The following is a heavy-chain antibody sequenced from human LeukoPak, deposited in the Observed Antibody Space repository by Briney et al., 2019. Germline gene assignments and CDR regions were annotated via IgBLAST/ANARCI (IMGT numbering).Heavy chain of an antibody. CDR1: GGSISSYY. Sequence: SETLSLTCTVSGGSISSYYWSWIRQPAGEGLEWIGRIYTSGSTNYNPSLKSRVTMSVDTSKNQFSLKLSSVTAADTAVYYCARDAYYDFWSGYSHNWFDPWGQGTLVTVSS. D-gene: IGHD3-3*01. CDR2: IYTSGST. V-gene: IGHV4-4*07. CDR3: ARDAYYDFWSGYSHNWFDP. J-gene: IGHJ5*02.